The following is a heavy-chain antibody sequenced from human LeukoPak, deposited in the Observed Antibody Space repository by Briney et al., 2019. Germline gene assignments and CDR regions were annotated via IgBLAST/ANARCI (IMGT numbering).Heavy chain of an antibody. J-gene: IGHJ4*02. CDR3: AKRYYSDSSGYLGSLNY. Sequence: GGSLRLSCAASGFTFSNHAMSWVRQAPGKGLEWVSAISGSGGSTYYADSVRGRFTISRDNSKNTVYLQMNSLRPEDTAVYYCAKRYYSDSSGYLGSLNYWSQGTLVTVSS. CDR2: ISGSGGST. CDR1: GFTFSNHA. V-gene: IGHV3-23*01. D-gene: IGHD3-22*01.